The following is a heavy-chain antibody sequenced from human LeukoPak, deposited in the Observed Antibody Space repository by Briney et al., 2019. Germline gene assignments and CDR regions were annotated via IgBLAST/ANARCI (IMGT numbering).Heavy chain of an antibody. CDR1: GFSFMNAW. D-gene: IGHD2/OR15-2a*01. CDR3: TTFYHEYSPY. Sequence: GGSLRLSCAASGFSFMNAWMIWVRQAPGKGLEWVGRIKSNADGETPDYAAPARGRFTIPRDDSKNTLYLQMNSLKTEDTAVYYCTTFYHEYSPYWGRGTLVTVSS. V-gene: IGHV3-15*01. J-gene: IGHJ4*02. CDR2: IKSNADGETP.